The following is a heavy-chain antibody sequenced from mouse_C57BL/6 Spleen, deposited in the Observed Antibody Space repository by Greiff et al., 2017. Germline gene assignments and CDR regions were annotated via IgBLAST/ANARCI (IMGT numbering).Heavy chain of an antibody. CDR2: IHPNSGST. V-gene: IGHV1-64*01. CDR3: ARSTGTKGANFDY. J-gene: IGHJ2*01. CDR1: GYTFTSYW. D-gene: IGHD4-1*02. Sequence: VQLQQPGAELVKPGASVKLSCKASGYTFTSYWMHWVKQRPGQGLEWIGMIHPNSGSTNYNEKFKSKATLTVDKSSSTAYMQLSSLTSEDSAVYYCARSTGTKGANFDYWGQGTTLTVSS.